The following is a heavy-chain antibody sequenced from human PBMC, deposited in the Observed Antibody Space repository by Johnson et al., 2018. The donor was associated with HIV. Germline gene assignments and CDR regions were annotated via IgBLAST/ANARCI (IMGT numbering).Heavy chain of an antibody. Sequence: QVQLEESGGGVVQPGRSLRLSCAASGFTFSSYAMHWVRQAPGKGLEWVAVISYDGSNKYDADSVKGRFTISRDNSKNTLYLQMNSLRAEDTAVYYCARPLGPPLWHDAFDIWGQGTMVTVSS. CDR2: ISYDGSNK. CDR1: GFTFSSYA. J-gene: IGHJ3*02. D-gene: IGHD3-16*01. CDR3: ARPLGPPLWHDAFDI. V-gene: IGHV3-30-3*01.